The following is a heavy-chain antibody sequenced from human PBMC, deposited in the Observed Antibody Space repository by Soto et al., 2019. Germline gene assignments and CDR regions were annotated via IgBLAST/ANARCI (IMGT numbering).Heavy chain of an antibody. CDR1: GGSIGSGAYS. CDR2: IYHSGGT. D-gene: IGHD1-26*01. CDR3: ARLVGATNAFDI. J-gene: IGHJ3*02. Sequence: QLQLQESGSGLVKPSQTLSLTCAVSGGSIGSGAYSWSWIRQPPGKGLEWIGYIYHSGGTYFSPSLKSRITMSVATSKNQFSLKLTSVTAADTAVYYCARLVGATNAFDIWGQGTMVTVSS. V-gene: IGHV4-30-2*01.